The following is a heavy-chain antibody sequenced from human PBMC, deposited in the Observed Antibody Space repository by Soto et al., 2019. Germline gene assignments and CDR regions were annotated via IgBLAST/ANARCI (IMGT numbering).Heavy chain of an antibody. D-gene: IGHD3-16*01. CDR1: GFTFSDYY. CDR2: ISSSDSTI. Sequence: QVPLVESGGGLVKPGGSLRLSCAASGFTFSDYYMSWIRQAPGKGLEWVSYISSSDSTIYYADSVKGRFTISRDSAKNSLYLQMHSLRAEDTAVYYCARRMKTFYYYYYAMDVWGQGTTVTVSS. CDR3: ARRMKTFYYYYYAMDV. J-gene: IGHJ6*02. V-gene: IGHV3-11*01.